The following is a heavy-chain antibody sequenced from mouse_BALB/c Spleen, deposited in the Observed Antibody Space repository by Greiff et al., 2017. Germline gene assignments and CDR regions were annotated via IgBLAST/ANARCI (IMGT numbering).Heavy chain of an antibody. J-gene: IGHJ3*01. CDR1: GYTFTSYW. V-gene: IGHV1-7*01. CDR3: ARGYYYGSSPPPY. D-gene: IGHD1-1*01. Sequence: QVQLQQSGAELAKPGASVKMSCKASGYTFTSYWMHWVKQRPGQGLEWIGYINPSTGYTEYNQKFKDKATLTADKSSSTAYMQLSSLTSEDSAVYYCARGYYYGSSPPPYWGQGTLVTVSA. CDR2: INPSTGYT.